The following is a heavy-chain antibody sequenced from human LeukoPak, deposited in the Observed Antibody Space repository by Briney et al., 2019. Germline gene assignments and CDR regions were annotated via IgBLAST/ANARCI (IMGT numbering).Heavy chain of an antibody. J-gene: IGHJ4*02. Sequence: GGSLRLSCEASGFTFNNYWMHWVRQAPGKGLVWVSHIENNGRSTNYADSVKGRFTISRDNTRNTLSLEMNSLRAEDTAVYFCAKSRSGSANWALQIFDNWGQGTLVTVSS. D-gene: IGHD1-1*01. V-gene: IGHV3-74*01. CDR2: IENNGRST. CDR3: AKSRSGSANWALQIFDN. CDR1: GFTFNNYW.